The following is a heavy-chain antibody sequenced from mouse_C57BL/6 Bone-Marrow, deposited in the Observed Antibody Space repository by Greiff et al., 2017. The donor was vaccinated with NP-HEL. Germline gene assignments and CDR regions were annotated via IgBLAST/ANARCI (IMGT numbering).Heavy chain of an antibody. CDR2: IYPGSGST. CDR3: ARDFDYDRYWYFDV. D-gene: IGHD2-4*01. V-gene: IGHV1-55*01. J-gene: IGHJ1*03. Sequence: VQLQQPWAELVKPGASVKMSCKASGYTFTSYWITWVKQRPGQGLEWIGDIYPGSGSTNYNEKFKSKATLTVDTSSSTAYMQLSSLTSEDSAVYYCARDFDYDRYWYFDVWGTGTTVTVSS. CDR1: GYTFTSYW.